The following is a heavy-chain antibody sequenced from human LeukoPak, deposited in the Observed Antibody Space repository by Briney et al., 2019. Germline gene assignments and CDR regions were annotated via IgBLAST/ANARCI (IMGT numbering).Heavy chain of an antibody. J-gene: IGHJ4*02. CDR1: GFTFSNYW. D-gene: IGHD3-3*01. V-gene: IGHV3-74*01. CDR2: INTDGTGT. Sequence: PGGSLRLSCAASGFTFSNYWMRWVREAPGKGLVWVAGINTDGTGTSYADSVKARFTISRGNAKNTLYLQMNSLRVEDTAVYYCARHSTSIFGVVTEDYWGQGTLVTVSS. CDR3: ARHSTSIFGVVTEDY.